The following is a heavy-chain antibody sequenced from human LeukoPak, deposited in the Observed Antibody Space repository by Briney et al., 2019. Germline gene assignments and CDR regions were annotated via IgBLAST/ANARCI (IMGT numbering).Heavy chain of an antibody. CDR1: GFTFSRFW. D-gene: IGHD3-22*01. CDR3: ARVAMIVAKPYDY. V-gene: IGHV3-7*01. J-gene: IGHJ4*02. Sequence: GGSLRLSCAASGFTFSRFWMSWVRQAPGKGLEWVANIKQDGSGIYYLDSVKGRFTISRDSAKNALYLQMNSLRAEDTAVYYCARVAMIVAKPYDYWGQGTLVTVSS. CDR2: IKQDGSGI.